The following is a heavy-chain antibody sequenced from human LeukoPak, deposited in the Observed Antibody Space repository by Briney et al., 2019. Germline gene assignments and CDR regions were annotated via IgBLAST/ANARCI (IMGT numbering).Heavy chain of an antibody. Sequence: PGASLRLSCAASGFIFRNYAMSWVRQVPGKGLEWVSAITGRGDTTYYADSVKGRFTISRDNSKNTLYVEMNTLRAEDTAVYYCAKWGDYDILTGYYVSDFWGQGTLVTVSS. J-gene: IGHJ4*02. CDR3: AKWGDYDILTGYYVSDF. CDR1: GFIFRNYA. V-gene: IGHV3-23*01. CDR2: ITGRGDTT. D-gene: IGHD3-9*01.